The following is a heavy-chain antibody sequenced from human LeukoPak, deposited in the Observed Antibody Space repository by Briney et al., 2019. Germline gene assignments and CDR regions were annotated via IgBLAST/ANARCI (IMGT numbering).Heavy chain of an antibody. V-gene: IGHV4-39*01. Sequence: SETLSLTCTVSGGSISGASYFWGWIRQPPGKGLEWIGTIYYGGRTYYNESLRSRVTMSGDTSRNQFSLRLSSVNAADTAVYYCAKAGVRYSNSRGLYAFDFWGPGTMVTVSS. CDR3: AKAGVRYSNSRGLYAFDF. CDR1: GGSISGASYF. CDR2: IYYGGRT. D-gene: IGHD3-22*01. J-gene: IGHJ3*01.